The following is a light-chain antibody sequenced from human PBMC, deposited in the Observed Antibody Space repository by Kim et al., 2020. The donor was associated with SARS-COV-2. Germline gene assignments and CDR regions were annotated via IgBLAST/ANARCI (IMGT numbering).Light chain of an antibody. CDR2: GKN. V-gene: IGLV3-19*01. CDR1: SLRSYY. Sequence: SSELTQHPAVSVALGQTVRITCQGDSLRSYYASWYQQKPGQAPVLVIYGKNNRPSGIPDRFSGSSSGNTASLTITGAQAEDEADYYCNSRDSSGNHLGVFGTGTKVTVL. CDR3: NSRDSSGNHLGV. J-gene: IGLJ1*01.